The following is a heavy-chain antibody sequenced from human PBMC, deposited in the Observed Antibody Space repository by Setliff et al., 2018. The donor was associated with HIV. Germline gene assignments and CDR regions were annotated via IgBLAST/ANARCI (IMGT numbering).Heavy chain of an antibody. V-gene: IGHV3-66*01. Sequence: GGSLRLSCAASGFTVSSNYMNWVRQAPGKGLEWVSVIYSGGSTYYADSVKGRFTISRDNSKNTLYLQMNSLRAEDTAVYYCARGLDYGNYVRYFDYWGQGTLVTVS. J-gene: IGHJ4*02. CDR1: GFTVSSNY. D-gene: IGHD4-17*01. CDR2: IYSGGST. CDR3: ARGLDYGNYVRYFDY.